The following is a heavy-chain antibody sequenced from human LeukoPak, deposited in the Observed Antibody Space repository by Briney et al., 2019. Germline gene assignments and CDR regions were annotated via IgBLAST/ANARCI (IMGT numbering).Heavy chain of an antibody. CDR3: ARNREGYDIDY. D-gene: IGHD5-12*01. CDR2: ISSSSSYI. Sequence: PGGSLRLSCAASGFTFSSYSMNWVRQAPGKGLEWVSYISSSSSYIYYADSVKGRFTISRDNAKNSLYLQMNSLRAEDTAVYYCARNREGYDIDYWGQGTLVTVSS. V-gene: IGHV3-21*01. J-gene: IGHJ4*02. CDR1: GFTFSSYS.